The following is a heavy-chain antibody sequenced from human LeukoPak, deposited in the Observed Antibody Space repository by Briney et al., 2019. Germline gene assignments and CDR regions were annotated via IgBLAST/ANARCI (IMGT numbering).Heavy chain of an antibody. J-gene: IGHJ4*02. D-gene: IGHD6-13*01. Sequence: SETLSLTCTVSGGSISSYYWSWIRQPPGKGLEWIGYIYYSGSTSYNPSLKSRVTISVDTSKNQFSLKLSSVTAADTAVYYCARTRVTYSSSWYHFDYWGQGTLVTVSS. V-gene: IGHV4-59*08. CDR2: IYYSGST. CDR3: ARTRVTYSSSWYHFDY. CDR1: GGSISSYY.